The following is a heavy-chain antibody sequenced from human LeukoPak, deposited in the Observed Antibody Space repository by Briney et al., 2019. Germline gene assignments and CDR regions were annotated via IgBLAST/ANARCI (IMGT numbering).Heavy chain of an antibody. Sequence: PGGSLRLSCAASGFTFSDHAMSWVRQAQGKGLEGVSVIVGSGARTFYAGSLKGRFTISRDNSKNTVYLQMNSLRAEDTAVYYCARHFTVGNFDYWGQGTLVTVSS. D-gene: IGHD1-1*01. CDR1: GFTFSDHA. CDR3: ARHFTVGNFDY. V-gene: IGHV3-23*01. CDR2: IVGSGART. J-gene: IGHJ4*02.